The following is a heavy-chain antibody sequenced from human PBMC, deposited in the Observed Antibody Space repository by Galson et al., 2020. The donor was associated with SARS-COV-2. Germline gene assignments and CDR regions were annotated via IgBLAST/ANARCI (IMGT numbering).Heavy chain of an antibody. J-gene: IGHJ1*01. D-gene: IGHD4-17*01. Sequence: ASVKVSCKASGFTFTDNYMNWVRQAPGQGLEWVGWINPYSGDTDQAQNFQGRVTMTSDTTINTAYMELSSLTSDDTAIYYCASGDYGVSWGQGTLITVSS. CDR2: INPYSGDT. V-gene: IGHV1-2*02. CDR3: ASGDYGVS. CDR1: GFTFTDNY.